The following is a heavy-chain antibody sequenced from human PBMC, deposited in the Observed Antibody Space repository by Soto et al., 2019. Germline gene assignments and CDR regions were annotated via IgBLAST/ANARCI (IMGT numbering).Heavy chain of an antibody. CDR3: AKDLPLRY. J-gene: IGHJ4*02. CDR2: ISYDGSNK. CDR1: GFTFSSYG. V-gene: IGHV3-30*18. Sequence: LRLSCAASGFTFSSYGMHWVRQAPGKGLEWVAVISYDGSNKYYADSVKGRFTISRDNSKNTLYLQMNSLRAEDTAVYYCAKDLPLRYWGQGTLVTVSS.